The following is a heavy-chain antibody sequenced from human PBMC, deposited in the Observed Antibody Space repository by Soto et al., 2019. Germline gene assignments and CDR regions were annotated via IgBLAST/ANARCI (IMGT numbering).Heavy chain of an antibody. Sequence: QVQLQQWGAGLLKPSETLSLTCAVYGGSFSGYYWTWIRQPPGTGLEWIGEINHSGGTNYNPSLKSRVTISVDTSKNQFSLKLTSVTAADTDVYYCARDKITGLFDYWGQGTLVTVSS. CDR3: ARDKITGLFDY. V-gene: IGHV4-34*01. CDR2: INHSGGT. D-gene: IGHD2-8*02. CDR1: GGSFSGYY. J-gene: IGHJ4*02.